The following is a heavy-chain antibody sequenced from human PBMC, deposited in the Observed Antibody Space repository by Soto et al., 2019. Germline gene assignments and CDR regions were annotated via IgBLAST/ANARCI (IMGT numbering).Heavy chain of an antibody. Sequence: EVQLVESGGGLVQPGGSLRLSCAASGFTFSNYWMHWVRQAPGKGLVWVSRIYSDGSSTYYADSVKGRFTISRDDAKNTLYLQMNSPRAEDTALYYCARQGFDSWGQGTPVTVSS. V-gene: IGHV3-74*01. CDR3: ARQGFDS. J-gene: IGHJ4*02. CDR1: GFTFSNYW. CDR2: IYSDGSST.